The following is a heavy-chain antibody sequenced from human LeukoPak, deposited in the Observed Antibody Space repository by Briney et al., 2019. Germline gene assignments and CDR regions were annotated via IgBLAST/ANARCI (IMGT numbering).Heavy chain of an antibody. V-gene: IGHV3-15*01. J-gene: IGHJ4*02. CDR2: IKSKTDGGTT. CDR3: TTFGGNLPPDFDY. CDR1: GFTFSNAW. Sequence: GGSLRLSCAASGFTFSNAWMSWVRQAPGKGLEWVGRIKSKTDGGTTDYAAPVKGRFTISRDDSKNTLYLQMNSLKTEDTAVYYCTTFGGNLPPDFDYWGQGTLVTVSS. D-gene: IGHD4-23*01.